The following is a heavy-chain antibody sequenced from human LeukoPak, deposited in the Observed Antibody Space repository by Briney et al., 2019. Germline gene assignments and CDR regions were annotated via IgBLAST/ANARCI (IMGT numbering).Heavy chain of an antibody. J-gene: IGHJ4*02. CDR3: AKDTGYTSGRLDY. CDR2: IHYDGSKK. D-gene: IGHD6-19*01. Sequence: QPGGSLRLSCAASEFTFSNFGMHWVRQAPGKGLEWVALIHYDGSKKYYADSVRGRFTISRDNSKNTLFLQMNSLTTEDTAVYYCAKDTGYTSGRLDYWGQGNLVTVSS. CDR1: EFTFSNFG. V-gene: IGHV3-30*02.